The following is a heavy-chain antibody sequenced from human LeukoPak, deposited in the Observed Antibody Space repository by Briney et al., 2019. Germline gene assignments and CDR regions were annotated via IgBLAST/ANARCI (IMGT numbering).Heavy chain of an antibody. Sequence: PGGSLRLSCAASGFTFSSYWMSWVRQAPGKGLEWVANIKQDGSEKYYVNSVKGRFTISRDNAKNSLYLQMNSLRDEDTAVYYCAGSRNPYYYDSFDYWGQGTLVTVSS. CDR1: GFTFSSYW. J-gene: IGHJ4*02. CDR3: AGSRNPYYYDSFDY. CDR2: IKQDGSEK. V-gene: IGHV3-7*01. D-gene: IGHD3-22*01.